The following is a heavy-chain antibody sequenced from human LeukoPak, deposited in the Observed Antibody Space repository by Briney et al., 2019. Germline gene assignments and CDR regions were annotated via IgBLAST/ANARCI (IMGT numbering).Heavy chain of an antibody. J-gene: IGHJ4*02. CDR2: INHSGST. D-gene: IGHD3-10*01. CDR1: GGSFSGYY. V-gene: IGHV4-34*01. CDR3: ARGGGFGPYYFDY. Sequence: SETLSLTCAVYGGSFSGYYWSWIRQPPGKGLEWIGEINHSGSTNYNPSLKSRVTISVDTSKNQFSLKLSSVTAADTAVYYCARGGGFGPYYFDYWGQGTLVTVSS.